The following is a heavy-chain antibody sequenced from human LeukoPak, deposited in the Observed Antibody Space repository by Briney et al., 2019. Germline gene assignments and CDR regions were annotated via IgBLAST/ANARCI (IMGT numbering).Heavy chain of an antibody. Sequence: SETLSLTCTVSGGSISSYYWSWIRQPPGKGLEWVGYIYYSGGTNYDPSPKSRGTISVDTSKNQFSLKLSSVTAADTAVYYCARASSGSGGYYNAFGIWGQGTMVTVSS. D-gene: IGHD1-26*01. CDR3: ARASSGSGGYYNAFGI. V-gene: IGHV4-59*01. J-gene: IGHJ3*02. CDR2: IYYSGGT. CDR1: GGSISSYY.